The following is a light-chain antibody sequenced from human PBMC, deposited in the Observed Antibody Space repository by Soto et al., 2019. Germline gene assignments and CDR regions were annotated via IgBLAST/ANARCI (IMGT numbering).Light chain of an antibody. CDR1: SSDVGSYNR. CDR2: EVS. J-gene: IGLJ2*01. CDR3: SSFTNSRILV. V-gene: IGLV2-18*02. Sequence: QSALTQPPSVSGSAGQSVTISCTGTSSDVGSYNRVSWFQQPPGTAPKLMIYEVSDRPSGVPDRFSGSKSGNTASLTISGLQAEDEADHYCSSFTNSRILVFGGGTKLTVL.